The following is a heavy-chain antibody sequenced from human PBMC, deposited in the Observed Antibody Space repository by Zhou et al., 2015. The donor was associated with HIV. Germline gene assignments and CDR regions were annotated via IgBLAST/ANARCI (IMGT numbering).Heavy chain of an antibody. Sequence: QVHLVQSGAEVKKPGASVKVSCKVSGYTLTQLSIHWVRQTPGKGLECMGTFDPEDGETIYAQRFQGRVTMTADTSTDTASMELNSLRFDDTAVYYCAIILLSFSDSQGHMPIWGQGTLVTVTP. D-gene: IGHD2-2*01. CDR2: FDPEDGET. V-gene: IGHV1-24*01. CDR3: AIILLSFSDSQGHMPI. J-gene: IGHJ4*02. CDR1: GYTLTQLS.